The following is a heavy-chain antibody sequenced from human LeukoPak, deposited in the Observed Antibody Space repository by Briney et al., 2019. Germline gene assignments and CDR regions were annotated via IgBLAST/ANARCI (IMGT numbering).Heavy chain of an antibody. CDR2: INSDGSST. CDR1: GFTFSRYY. Sequence: TGGSLRLSCAASGFTFSRYYMHWVRQAPGKGLVWVSRINSDGSSTTYADSVKGRFTISRDNAKNTLYLQMNNLKVEDTAVYYCTRVFVGDEYNSSGYWGQGTLVTVSS. V-gene: IGHV3-74*01. D-gene: IGHD6-13*01. J-gene: IGHJ4*02. CDR3: TRVFVGDEYNSSGY.